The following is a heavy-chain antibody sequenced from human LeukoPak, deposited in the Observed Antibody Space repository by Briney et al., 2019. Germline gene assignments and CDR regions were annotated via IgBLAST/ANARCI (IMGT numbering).Heavy chain of an antibody. V-gene: IGHV1-18*01. Sequence: GASVKVSCKASGYTFTSYGISWVRQAPGQGLEWMGWISAYNGNTNYAQKLQGRVTMTTDTSTSAAYMELRSLRSDDTAVYYCARVLNYYGSGSYYTPYYFDYWGQGTLVTVSS. J-gene: IGHJ4*02. D-gene: IGHD3-10*01. CDR3: ARVLNYYGSGSYYTPYYFDY. CDR1: GYTFTSYG. CDR2: ISAYNGNT.